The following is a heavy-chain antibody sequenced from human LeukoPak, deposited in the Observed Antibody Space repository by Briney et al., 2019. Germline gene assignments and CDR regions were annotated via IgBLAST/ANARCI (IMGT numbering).Heavy chain of an antibody. CDR2: IYYSGST. D-gene: IGHD5-12*01. CDR1: GGSISSYY. J-gene: IGHJ6*03. CDR3: ASQGKWLRFGRNYYYMDV. Sequence: SETLSLTCSVSGGSISSYYWSWIRQPPGKGLEWIGYIYYSGSTNYNPSLESRVTISIDTSKNRFSLKLSSVTAADTAVYYCASQGKWLRFGRNYYYMDVWGKGTTVTVSS. V-gene: IGHV4-59*01.